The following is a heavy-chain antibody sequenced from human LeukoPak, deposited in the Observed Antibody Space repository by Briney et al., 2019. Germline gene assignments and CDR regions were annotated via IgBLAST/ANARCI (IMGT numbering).Heavy chain of an antibody. CDR1: GFTFSSYG. CDR2: ISSSGSTI. V-gene: IGHV3-48*04. J-gene: IGHJ4*02. CDR3: ARDPTTPSSYYDSSGYPDY. Sequence: GGSLRLSCAASGFTFSSYGMHWVRQAPGKGLEWVSYISSSGSTIYYADSVKGRFTISRDNAKNSLYLQMNSLRAEDTAVYYCARDPTTPSSYYDSSGYPDYWGQGTLVIVSS. D-gene: IGHD3-22*01.